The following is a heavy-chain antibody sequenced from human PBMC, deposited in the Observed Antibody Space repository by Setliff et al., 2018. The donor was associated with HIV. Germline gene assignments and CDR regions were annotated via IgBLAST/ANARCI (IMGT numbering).Heavy chain of an antibody. CDR1: SDPMTENLHS. D-gene: IGHD1-26*01. CDR3: ARESGSAYYYYYMDV. V-gene: IGHV4-4*07. CDR2: INNNGNT. Sequence: PSETLSLTCTVSSDPMTENLHSWSWVRQPAGKGPEWIGRINNNGNTNYNPSLKSRVTMSVDTSKNQFSLKMSSVTAADTAVYYCARESGSAYYYYYMDVWGKGTTVTVSS. J-gene: IGHJ6*03.